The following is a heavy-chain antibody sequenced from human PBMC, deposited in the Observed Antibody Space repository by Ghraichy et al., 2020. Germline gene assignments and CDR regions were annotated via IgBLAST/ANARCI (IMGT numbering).Heavy chain of an antibody. J-gene: IGHJ5*02. Sequence: SETLSLTCTVSGGSISNTSYYWGWIRQPPGKGLEWIGSISYSGSTSYNPSLKSRVTISVDTSKNQFSLKLSSVIAADMAVYYCASIWAYDYVWGSYRLPGWFDPRGQGTLVTVSS. V-gene: IGHV4-39*01. CDR3: ASIWAYDYVWGSYRLPGWFDP. CDR1: GGSISNTSYY. CDR2: ISYSGST. D-gene: IGHD3-16*02.